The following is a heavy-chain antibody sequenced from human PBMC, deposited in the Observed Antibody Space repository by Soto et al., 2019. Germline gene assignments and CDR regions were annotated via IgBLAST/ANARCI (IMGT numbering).Heavy chain of an antibody. V-gene: IGHV3-23*01. J-gene: IGHJ4*02. CDR1: GFTFSSYA. D-gene: IGHD3-22*01. CDR3: AKVFYYYDSSGYYYFDY. CDR2: ISGSGSTI. Sequence: GGSLRLSCAASGFTFSSYAVSWVRQAPGKGPEWISSISGSGSTIYYADSVKGRFAISRDNSKNTLYLQMSSLRAEDTAVYYCAKVFYYYDSSGYYYFDYWGQGTLVTVSS.